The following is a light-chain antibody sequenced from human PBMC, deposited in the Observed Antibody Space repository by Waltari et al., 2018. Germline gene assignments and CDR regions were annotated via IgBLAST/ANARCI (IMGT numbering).Light chain of an antibody. J-gene: IGKJ4*01. CDR2: GAS. Sequence: IVLTQSPGTLSVSPGERVTVSCRASQTMTGSWVTWHHQKPGQAPRLLIYGASNRAPGIPDRFNGSGAGMDLPRYISRLEPGKSGVYCWKQYDGVVVTFGGGTKVEIK. CDR3: KQYDGVVVT. V-gene: IGKV3-20*01. CDR1: QTMTGSW.